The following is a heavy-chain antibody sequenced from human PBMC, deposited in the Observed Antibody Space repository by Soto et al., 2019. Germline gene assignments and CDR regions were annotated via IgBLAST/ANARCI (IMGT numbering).Heavy chain of an antibody. CDR3: ARLGYGDYAR. Sequence: ASVKVSCKASGGTFSSYTISWVRQAPGQGLEWMGRIIPILGIANYAQKFKGRVTITADKSTSTAYMELSSLRSEDTAVYYCARLGYGDYARWGQGTLVTVSS. CDR1: GGTFSSYT. J-gene: IGHJ4*02. D-gene: IGHD4-17*01. CDR2: IIPILGIA. V-gene: IGHV1-69*02.